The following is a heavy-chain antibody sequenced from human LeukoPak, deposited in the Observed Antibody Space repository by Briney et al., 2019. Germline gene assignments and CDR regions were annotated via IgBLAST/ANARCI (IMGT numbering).Heavy chain of an antibody. CDR2: IIPLFGAA. J-gene: IGHJ5*02. Sequence: SVKVSCKASGGSFSTSTISWVRQAPGQGLEWMGGIIPLFGAANYAQKFKGRVAITANKSTSTAYMELSTLRSEDTAVYYCARDNPNYGGNWFDPWGQGTMVTVSS. V-gene: IGHV1-69*06. D-gene: IGHD4-23*01. CDR3: ARDNPNYGGNWFDP. CDR1: GGSFSTST.